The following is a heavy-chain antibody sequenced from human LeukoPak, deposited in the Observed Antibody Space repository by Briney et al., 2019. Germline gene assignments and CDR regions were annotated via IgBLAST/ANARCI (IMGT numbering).Heavy chain of an antibody. CDR2: ISSSSSYI. J-gene: IGHJ6*03. CDR3: ARYIFYGSGSFLWYYYMDV. D-gene: IGHD3-10*01. V-gene: IGHV3-21*01. CDR1: GFTFSSYS. Sequence: GGSLRLSCAASGFTFSSYSMNWVRQAPGKGLEWVSSISSSSSYIYYADSVKGRFTISRDNAKNSLYLQMNSLRAEDTAVYYCARYIFYGSGSFLWYYYMDVWGKGTTVTVSS.